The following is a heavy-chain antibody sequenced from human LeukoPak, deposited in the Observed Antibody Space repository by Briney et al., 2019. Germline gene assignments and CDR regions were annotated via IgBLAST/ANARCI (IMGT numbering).Heavy chain of an antibody. V-gene: IGHV3-49*04. CDR2: IRSKAYGGTT. J-gene: IGHJ4*02. D-gene: IGHD5/OR15-5a*01. CDR3: TRAKNRVSTDGY. CDR1: GFTFGDYA. Sequence: GGSLRLSCTASGFTFGDYAMSWVRQAPGKGLEWVGFIRSKAYGGTTEYAASVKGRFTISRDDSQRIAYLQMNSLKTEDTAMYYCTRAKNRVSTDGYWGQGTLVTVSS.